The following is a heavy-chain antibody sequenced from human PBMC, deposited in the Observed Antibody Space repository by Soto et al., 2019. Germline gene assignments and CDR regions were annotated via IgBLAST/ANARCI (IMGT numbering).Heavy chain of an antibody. CDR1: GGSISSSYW. V-gene: IGHV4-4*02. CDR2: IYHSGST. Sequence: QVQLQESGPGLVKPSGTLSLTCTVSGGSISSSYWWSWVRQPPGKGLEWIGEIYHSGSTNYAPSLQSRVHISLDQSKNQFSLKLISVTAADTAVYYCARGGDYRFDYWGQGTLVTVSS. CDR3: ARGGDYRFDY. D-gene: IGHD4-17*01. J-gene: IGHJ4*02.